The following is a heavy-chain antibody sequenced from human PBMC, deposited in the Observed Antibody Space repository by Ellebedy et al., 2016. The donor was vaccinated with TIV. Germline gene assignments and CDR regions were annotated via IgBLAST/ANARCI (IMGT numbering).Heavy chain of an antibody. V-gene: IGHV5-51*01. Sequence: GGSLRLSXKASGYRFTNYWIGWVRQMPGKGLDWMGIIYPGDSDTTYSPSFQGQVTISADKSITTAYLQWSSLKASDTAMYYCARPLLGYSNGYYFDYWGQGTLVTVSS. CDR1: GYRFTNYW. CDR2: IYPGDSDT. D-gene: IGHD5-18*01. J-gene: IGHJ4*02. CDR3: ARPLLGYSNGYYFDY.